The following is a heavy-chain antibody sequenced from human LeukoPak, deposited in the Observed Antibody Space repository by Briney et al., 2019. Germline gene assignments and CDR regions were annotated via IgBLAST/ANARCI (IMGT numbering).Heavy chain of an antibody. Sequence: PGGSLRLSCAASGFTFSSYSMNWGRQAPGKGLELVSSISSSSSYIYYADSVKGRFTISRDNAKNSLYLQMNSLRAEDTAVYYCARDPIHYYDSSGLPDYWGQGTLVTVSS. CDR2: ISSSSSYI. J-gene: IGHJ4*02. CDR1: GFTFSSYS. V-gene: IGHV3-21*01. D-gene: IGHD3-22*01. CDR3: ARDPIHYYDSSGLPDY.